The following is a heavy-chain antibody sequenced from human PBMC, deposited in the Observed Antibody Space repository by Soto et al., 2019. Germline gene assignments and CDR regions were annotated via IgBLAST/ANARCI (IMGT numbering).Heavy chain of an antibody. CDR2: ILYDGSDK. CDR3: AKAGGGFGDFVHH. J-gene: IGHJ4*02. Sequence: GGSLRLSCAASGFTFSSYGMHWVRQAPGKGLESVTGILYDGSDKYYADSVKGRFTISRENSKNTLYLQMNSLRTEDSAVYYCAKAGGGFGDFVHHWGQGTPVTVSS. V-gene: IGHV3-30*18. CDR1: GFTFSSYG. D-gene: IGHD3-10*01.